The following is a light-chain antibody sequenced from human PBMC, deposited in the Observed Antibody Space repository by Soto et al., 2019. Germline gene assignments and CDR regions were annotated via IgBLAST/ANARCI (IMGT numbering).Light chain of an antibody. Sequence: EILISQSPSTLSVSPGDSATLSCRASRSVDTDLAWYQQKPGQAPRLLIYGASTRATGIPDRFSGSGSGTDFTLTIARLEPGDFAVYYCQQYGNSPQTFGQGTKVDIK. CDR2: GAS. CDR1: RSVDTD. J-gene: IGKJ1*01. V-gene: IGKV3-20*01. CDR3: QQYGNSPQT.